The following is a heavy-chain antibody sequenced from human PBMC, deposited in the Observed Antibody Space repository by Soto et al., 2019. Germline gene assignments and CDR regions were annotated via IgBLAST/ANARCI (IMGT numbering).Heavy chain of an antibody. J-gene: IGHJ4*02. D-gene: IGHD3-3*01. Sequence: QGQLVQSGPEVRKPGASVKVSCKASGYTFTSYGLTWVRQAPGQGLEWMGWISGHNGNTKYAQKLQGRITLTTDSSTSTAYMTLTSMRSDDTAVDSCARDAVRFLEWPYYFDYWGQGALVTVSS. V-gene: IGHV1-18*01. CDR1: GYTFTSYG. CDR2: ISGHNGNT. CDR3: ARDAVRFLEWPYYFDY.